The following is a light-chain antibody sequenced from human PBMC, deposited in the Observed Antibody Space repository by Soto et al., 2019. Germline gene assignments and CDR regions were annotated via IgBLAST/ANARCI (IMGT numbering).Light chain of an antibody. J-gene: IGLJ2*01. CDR1: STDVGSYNL. CDR3: CSYAGSSSLI. V-gene: IGLV2-23*02. CDR2: EVT. Sequence: QSVLTQPASVSGSPGQSITISCTGTSTDVGSYNLVSWYQQHPGEAPKLMIYEVTKRPSGVSSRFSGSKSGNTASLTISGLQAEDEADYYCCSYAGSSSLIFGGGTKLTVL.